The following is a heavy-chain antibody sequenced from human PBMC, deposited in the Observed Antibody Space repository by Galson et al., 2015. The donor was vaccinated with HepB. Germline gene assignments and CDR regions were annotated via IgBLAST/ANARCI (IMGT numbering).Heavy chain of an antibody. J-gene: IGHJ5*02. CDR2: ISYDGSNK. CDR3: AKGVTIFGEA. CDR1: GFTFSSYG. D-gene: IGHD3-3*01. V-gene: IGHV3-30*18. Sequence: SLRLSCAASGFTFSSYGMHWVRQAPGKGLGWVAVISYDGSNKYYADSVKGRFTISRDNSKNTLYLQMNSLRAEDTAVYYCAKGVTIFGEAWGQGTLVTVSS.